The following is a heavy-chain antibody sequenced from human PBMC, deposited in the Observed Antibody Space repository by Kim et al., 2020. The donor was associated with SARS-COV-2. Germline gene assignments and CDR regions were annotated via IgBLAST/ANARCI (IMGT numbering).Heavy chain of an antibody. CDR3: ARSSLLDFDS. CDR2: GGT. J-gene: IGHJ4*02. Sequence: GGTNDAQSFQGTVTMTRDTSISTFYLEMTRLRSDDTAVYYCARSSLLDFDSWGQGTLVTVSS. V-gene: IGHV1-2*02. D-gene: IGHD2-15*01.